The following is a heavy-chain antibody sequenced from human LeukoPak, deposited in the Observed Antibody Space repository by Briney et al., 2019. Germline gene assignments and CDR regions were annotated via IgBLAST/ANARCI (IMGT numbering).Heavy chain of an antibody. Sequence: ASVKVSCKASGYTFTGYYMHWVRQAPGQGLEWMGWINPNSGGTNYAQKFQGRVTMTRDTPISTAYMELTSLRSDDTAVYYCARAEVIDYWDQGTLVTVSS. CDR1: GYTFTGYY. V-gene: IGHV1-2*02. CDR2: INPNSGGT. J-gene: IGHJ4*02. CDR3: ARAEVIDY. D-gene: IGHD3-22*01.